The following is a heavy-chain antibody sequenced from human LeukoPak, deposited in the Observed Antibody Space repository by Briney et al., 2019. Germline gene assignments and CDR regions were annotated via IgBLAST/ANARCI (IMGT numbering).Heavy chain of an antibody. V-gene: IGHV3-66*01. J-gene: IGHJ4*02. D-gene: IGHD5-24*01. Sequence: GSLRLSCAASGFTVSSNYMSWVRQAPGKGLEWVSVIYSGGSTYYADSVKGRFTISRDNSKNTLYLQMNSLRAEDTAVYYCASLHRDGYKVPFDYWGQGTLVTVSS. CDR3: ASLHRDGYKVPFDY. CDR1: GFTVSSNY. CDR2: IYSGGST.